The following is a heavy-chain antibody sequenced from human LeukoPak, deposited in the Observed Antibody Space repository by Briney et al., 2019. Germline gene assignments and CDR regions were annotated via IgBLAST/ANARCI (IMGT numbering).Heavy chain of an antibody. CDR3: VQDWVPTIVAPRHFDY. V-gene: IGHV3-30*18. CDR1: GFTFSSYG. Sequence: PGGSLRLSCAASGFTFSSYGMHWVRQAPGKGLEWVAVISYDGSNKYYADSVKGRFTISRDNSKNTLYLQMNSLRAEDTAVYHCVQDWVPTIVAPRHFDYWGQGTLVTVPS. D-gene: IGHD5-24*01. J-gene: IGHJ4*02. CDR2: ISYDGSNK.